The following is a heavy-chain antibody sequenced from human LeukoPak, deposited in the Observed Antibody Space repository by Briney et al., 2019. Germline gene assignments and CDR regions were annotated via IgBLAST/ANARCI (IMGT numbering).Heavy chain of an antibody. CDR3: AKGLLWFGELSPSFDY. V-gene: IGHV3-30*18. CDR2: ISYDGSNK. Sequence: GRSLRLSCAASGFTFSSYGMHWVRQAPGKGLEWVAVISYDGSNKYYADSVKGRFTLSRDNSKNTLYLQMNSLRAEDTAVYYCAKGLLWFGELSPSFDYWGQGTLVTVSS. D-gene: IGHD3-10*01. J-gene: IGHJ4*02. CDR1: GFTFSSYG.